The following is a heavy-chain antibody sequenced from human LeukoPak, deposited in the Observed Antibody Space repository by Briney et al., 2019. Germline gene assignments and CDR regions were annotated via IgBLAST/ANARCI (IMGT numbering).Heavy chain of an antibody. V-gene: IGHV4-4*07. CDR1: GGSISSYY. CDR2: IYTSGST. Sequence: PSETLSLTCTVSGGSISSYYWSWIRQPAGKGLEWIGRIYTSGSTNYNPSLKSRVTVSVDKSKNQFSLKLSSVTAAYTAVYYCATHPHGDGMVGYYYMDVWGKGTTVTVSS. J-gene: IGHJ6*03. CDR3: ATHPHGDGMVGYYYMDV. D-gene: IGHD3-10*01.